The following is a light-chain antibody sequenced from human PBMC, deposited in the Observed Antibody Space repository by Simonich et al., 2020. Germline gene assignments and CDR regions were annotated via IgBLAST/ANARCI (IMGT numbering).Light chain of an antibody. CDR1: QSVLYSSNNKNY. CDR2: WAS. J-gene: IGKJ2*01. Sequence: DIVMTQSPDSLAVSLGERATINCKSSQSVLYSSNNKNYLAWYQQKPGQPPKLLIYWASTRESGFPDLFSGSGSGTAFTLTISSLQAEDVAVYYCQQYYSTPPAFGQGSKLEIK. V-gene: IGKV4-1*01. CDR3: QQYYSTPPA.